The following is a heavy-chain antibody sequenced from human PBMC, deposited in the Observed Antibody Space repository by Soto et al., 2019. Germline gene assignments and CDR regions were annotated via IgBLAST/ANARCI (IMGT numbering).Heavy chain of an antibody. J-gene: IGHJ3*02. CDR2: ISYDGSNK. V-gene: IGHV3-30*04. CDR1: GFTFSGYA. Sequence: GGSLRLSCAASGFTFSGYAMHWVRQAPGKGLEWVVVISYDGSNKYYADSVKGQFTITRNNSKNTLYLQMNSLMAEDYAVVYYWSGLSGDPDDAFDIWGQGTMVTVSS. D-gene: IGHD7-27*01. CDR3: WSGLSGDPDDAFDI.